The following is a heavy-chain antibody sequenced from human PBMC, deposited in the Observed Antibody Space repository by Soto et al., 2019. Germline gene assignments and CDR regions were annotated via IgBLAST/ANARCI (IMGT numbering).Heavy chain of an antibody. CDR2: INAGNGNT. J-gene: IGHJ4*02. Sequence: ASVKVSCKASGYTFTSYAMHWVRQAPGQRLEWMGWINAGNGNTKYSQKFQGRVTITRDTSASTAYMELSSLRSEDTVVYYCARDLGIVATILFDYWGQGTLVTVSS. V-gene: IGHV1-3*01. CDR1: GYTFTSYA. CDR3: ARDLGIVATILFDY. D-gene: IGHD5-12*01.